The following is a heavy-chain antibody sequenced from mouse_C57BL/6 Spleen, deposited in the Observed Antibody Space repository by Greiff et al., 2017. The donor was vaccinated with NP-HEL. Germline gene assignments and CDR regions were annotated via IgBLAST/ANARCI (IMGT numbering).Heavy chain of an antibody. CDR1: GYAFSSSW. CDR2: IYPGDGDT. Sequence: QVQLQQSGPELVKPGASVKISCKASGYAFSSSWMNWVKQRPGKGLEWIGRIYPGDGDTNYIGKFKGKAKLTADKSSSTAYMQLSSLTSEDSAVYFGARAIYYYGSSPYAMDYWGQGTSVTVSS. V-gene: IGHV1-82*01. J-gene: IGHJ4*01. CDR3: ARAIYYYGSSPYAMDY. D-gene: IGHD1-1*01.